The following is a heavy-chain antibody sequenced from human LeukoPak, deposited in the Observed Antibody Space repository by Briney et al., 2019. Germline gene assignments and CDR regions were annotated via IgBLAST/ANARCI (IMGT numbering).Heavy chain of an antibody. J-gene: IGHJ4*02. CDR3: AKVQPFYYWDSSGYYYFDY. D-gene: IGHD3-22*01. CDR2: ISGSGGST. Sequence: VGSPRLSCAASGFTSSSYAMSWVRQAPGKGLEWVSAISGSGGSTYYADSVKGRFTISRDNSKNTLYLQMNSLRAEDTAVYYCAKVQPFYYWDSSGYYYFDYWGQGTLVTVSS. V-gene: IGHV3-23*01. CDR1: GFTSSSYA.